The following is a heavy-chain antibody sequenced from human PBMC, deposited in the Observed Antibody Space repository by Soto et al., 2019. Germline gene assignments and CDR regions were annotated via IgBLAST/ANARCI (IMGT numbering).Heavy chain of an antibody. Sequence: QVQLVQSGAEVKKPGSSVKVSCKASGVTFNRQDMRWVRQAPGQGLEWMGGIIPMFGTPHYAEKFQDRVTITADESTGTAYLELSSLTSEDTGVYYLATIEGRDGYSFDYWGPGTLVTVS. CDR1: GVTFNRQD. CDR3: ATIEGRDGYSFDY. CDR2: IIPMFGTP. V-gene: IGHV1-69*01. J-gene: IGHJ4*02. D-gene: IGHD5-12*01.